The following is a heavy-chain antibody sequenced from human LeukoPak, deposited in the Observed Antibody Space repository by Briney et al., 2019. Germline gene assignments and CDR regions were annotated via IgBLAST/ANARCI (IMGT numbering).Heavy chain of an antibody. D-gene: IGHD6-13*01. J-gene: IGHJ6*03. CDR2: IDTSGNT. CDR1: GGSISSYY. V-gene: IGHV4-4*07. CDR3: ARGHRIAAAGKSYYYMDV. Sequence: SETLSLTCTVSGGSISSYYWSWIRQPAGKGLEWIGRIDTSGNTNYKPSLKSRVTMSVDTSKNQFSLKLSSVTAADTAVYYCARGHRIAAAGKSYYYMDVWGKGTTVTISS.